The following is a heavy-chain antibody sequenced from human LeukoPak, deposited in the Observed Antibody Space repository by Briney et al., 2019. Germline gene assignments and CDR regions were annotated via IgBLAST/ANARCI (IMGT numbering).Heavy chain of an antibody. CDR3: ARDLRGGWFGGYYFDY. J-gene: IGHJ4*02. D-gene: IGHD3-10*01. CDR2: ISSSGSTI. Sequence: GGSLRLSCAASGFTFSDYYMSWIRQAPGKGLEWVSYISSSGSTIYYADSVKGRFTISRDSAKNSLYLQMNSLRAEDTAVYYCARDLRGGWFGGYYFDYWGQGTLVTVSS. V-gene: IGHV3-11*01. CDR1: GFTFSDYY.